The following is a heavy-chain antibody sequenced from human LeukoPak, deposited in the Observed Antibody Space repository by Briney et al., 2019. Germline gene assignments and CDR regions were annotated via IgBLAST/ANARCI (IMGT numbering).Heavy chain of an antibody. J-gene: IGHJ4*02. CDR2: IRYDGSNK. V-gene: IGHV3-30*02. CDR3: AKDPIGYYGSGRYFY. CDR1: GFTFSSYG. Sequence: PGGSLRLSCAASGFTFSSYGMHWVRQAPGKGLEWVAFIRYDGSNKYYADSVKGRFTISRDNSKNTLYLQMNSLRAEDTAVYYCAKDPIGYYGSGRYFYWGQGTLVTVPS. D-gene: IGHD3-10*01.